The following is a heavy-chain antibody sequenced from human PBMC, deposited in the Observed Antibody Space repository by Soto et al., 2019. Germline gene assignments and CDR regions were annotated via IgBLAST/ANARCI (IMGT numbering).Heavy chain of an antibody. CDR2: IYYSGST. D-gene: IGHD3-3*01. J-gene: IGHJ6*02. V-gene: IGHV4-30-4*01. CDR3: ASLTYYDFWSGTNYYGVDV. CDR1: GGSISSGDYY. Sequence: SETLSLTCTVSGGSISSGDYYWSWIRQPPGKGLEWIGYIYYSGSTYYNPSLKSRVTISVDTSKNQFSLKLSSVTAADTAVYYCASLTYYDFWSGTNYYGVDVWGQGTTVTVSS.